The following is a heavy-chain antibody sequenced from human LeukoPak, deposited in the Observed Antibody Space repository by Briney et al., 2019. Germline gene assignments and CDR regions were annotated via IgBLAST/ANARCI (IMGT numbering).Heavy chain of an antibody. CDR3: ASHGSPRAYSAYYFDY. J-gene: IGHJ4*02. V-gene: IGHV1-18*01. CDR1: GYTFTSYG. D-gene: IGHD5-12*01. Sequence: ASVKVSCKASGYTFTSYGISWVRQAPGQGLEWMGWISAYNGNTNYAQKLQGRVTMTTDTSTSTAYMELRSLRSDDTAVYYCASHGSPRAYSAYYFDYWGQGTLVTVSS. CDR2: ISAYNGNT.